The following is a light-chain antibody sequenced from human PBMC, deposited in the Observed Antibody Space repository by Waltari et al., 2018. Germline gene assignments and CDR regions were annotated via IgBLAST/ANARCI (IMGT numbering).Light chain of an antibody. CDR2: EAI. Sequence: QSALTQPPSVSGSPGQSVTISCTGTSRDVGTYNRVSWYQQPPGTAPRLLIYEAIHRPSVVPDRFSGSKSGDTASLTISELQPEDEADYYCSSYTTSGTLIFGGGTTLTVL. CDR3: SSYTTSGTLI. V-gene: IGLV2-18*02. J-gene: IGLJ2*01. CDR1: SRDVGTYNR.